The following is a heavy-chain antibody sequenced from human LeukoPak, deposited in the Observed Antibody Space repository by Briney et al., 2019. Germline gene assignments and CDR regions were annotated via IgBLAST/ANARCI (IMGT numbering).Heavy chain of an antibody. Sequence: PSETLSLTCTVSGGSISSYYWSWSRHPPGKGLERIGYISDIGSINYNPSLTSRGTISLDTSKNQFSLKLSSVTAADTAVYYCAGHGPRDAVDFWGQGTLVTVSS. CDR1: GGSISSYY. CDR3: AGHGPRDAVDF. V-gene: IGHV4-59*08. J-gene: IGHJ4*02. CDR2: ISDIGSI. D-gene: IGHD2-8*01.